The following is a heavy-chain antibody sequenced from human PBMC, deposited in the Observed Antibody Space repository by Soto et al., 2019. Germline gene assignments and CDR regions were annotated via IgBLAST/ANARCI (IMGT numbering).Heavy chain of an antibody. Sequence: SETLSLTCAVSGGPISKSNWWSWGPPPPGKGLEWIGEIYHSGSTNYNPSLKSRVTISVDKSKNQFSLKLSSVTAADTAVYYCARHRRPGSSSWYGVDSWGQGSLVTVSS. J-gene: IGHJ4*02. CDR3: ARHRRPGSSSWYGVDS. D-gene: IGHD6-13*01. V-gene: IGHV4-4*02. CDR2: IYHSGST. CDR1: GGPISKSNW.